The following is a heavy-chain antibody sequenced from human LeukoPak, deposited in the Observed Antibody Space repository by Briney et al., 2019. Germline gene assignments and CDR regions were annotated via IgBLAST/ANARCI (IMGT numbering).Heavy chain of an antibody. CDR3: AREVPNLDYYDY. CDR1: GFIFSSYS. CDR2: ISSSSSTI. J-gene: IGHJ4*02. V-gene: IGHV3-48*01. Sequence: GSLGPPLAPSGFIFSSYSMNWVRQAPGKGLGGVSYISSSSSTIYYADSVKGRFTISRDNAKNSLYLQMNSLRAEDTAVYYCAREVPNLDYYDYWGQGTLVTVSS.